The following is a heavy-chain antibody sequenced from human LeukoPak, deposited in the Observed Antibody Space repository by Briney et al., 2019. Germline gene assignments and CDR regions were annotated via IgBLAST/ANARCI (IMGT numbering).Heavy chain of an antibody. D-gene: IGHD2-2*01. J-gene: IGHJ4*02. CDR1: GFTFSSYA. Sequence: GRSLRLSCAASGFTFSSYAMHWVRQAPGKGLEWVAVISYDGSNKYYADSVKGRFTISRDNSKNTLYLQMNSLRAEDTAVYYCARDPSEAAAFDYWAREPWSPSPQ. V-gene: IGHV3-30*04. CDR3: ARDPSEAAAFDY. CDR2: ISYDGSNK.